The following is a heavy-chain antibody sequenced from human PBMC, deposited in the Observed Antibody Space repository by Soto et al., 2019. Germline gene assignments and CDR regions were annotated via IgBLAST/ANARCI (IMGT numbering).Heavy chain of an antibody. V-gene: IGHV1-69*13. CDR3: ARVLAARPGGAFDY. J-gene: IGHJ4*02. Sequence: ASVKVSCKASGGTFSSYAISWVRQAPGQGLEWMGGIIPIFGTANYAQKFQGRVTITADESTSTAYMELSSLRSEDTAVYYCARVLAARPGGAFDYWGQGTLVTVSS. CDR2: IIPIFGTA. CDR1: GGTFSSYA. D-gene: IGHD6-6*01.